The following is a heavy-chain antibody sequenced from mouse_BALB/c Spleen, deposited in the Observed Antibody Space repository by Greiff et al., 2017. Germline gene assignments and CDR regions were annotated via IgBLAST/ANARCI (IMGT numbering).Heavy chain of an antibody. CDR1: GYTFTSYY. Sequence: VQLQQSGPELVKPGASVRISCKASGYTFTSYYIHWVKQRPGQGLEWIGWIYPGNVNTKYNEKFKGKATLTADKSSSTAYMQLISLTSEDSAVYFCARSAITPDYFDYWGQGTTLTVSS. CDR3: ARSAITPDYFDY. V-gene: IGHV1S56*01. D-gene: IGHD2-4*01. CDR2: IYPGNVNT. J-gene: IGHJ2*01.